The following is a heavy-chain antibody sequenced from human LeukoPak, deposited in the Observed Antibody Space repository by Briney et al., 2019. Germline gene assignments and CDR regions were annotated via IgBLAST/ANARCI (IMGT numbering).Heavy chain of an antibody. CDR3: AKSFYSSGWYPIDY. V-gene: IGHV3-23*01. CDR1: GFTVSSNY. D-gene: IGHD6-19*01. Sequence: GGSLRLSCAASGFTVSSNYMSWVRQAPGKGLEWVSAISGSGGSTYYADSVKGRFTISRDNSKNTLYLQMNSLRAEDTAVYYCAKSFYSSGWYPIDYWGQGTLVTVSS. J-gene: IGHJ4*02. CDR2: ISGSGGST.